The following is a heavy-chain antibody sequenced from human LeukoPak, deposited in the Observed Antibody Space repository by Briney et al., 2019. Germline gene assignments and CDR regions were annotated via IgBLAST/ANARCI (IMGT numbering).Heavy chain of an antibody. J-gene: IGHJ4*02. Sequence: GGSLRLSCAASGFTVSRNYMNWVRQAPGKGLEWVSVIYSGGSTYYADSVKGRFTISRDDSKKTVYLQMNSLRAEDTAVYYCARESDTLTGYPFDYWGQGTLVTVSS. V-gene: IGHV3-66*01. CDR1: GFTVSRNY. CDR3: ARESDTLTGYPFDY. CDR2: IYSGGST. D-gene: IGHD3-9*01.